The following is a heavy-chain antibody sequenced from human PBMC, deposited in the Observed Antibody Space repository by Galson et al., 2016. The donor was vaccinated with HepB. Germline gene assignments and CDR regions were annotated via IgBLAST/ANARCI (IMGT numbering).Heavy chain of an antibody. J-gene: IGHJ5*02. Sequence: SLRLSCAASGFTFRAHAMTWVRQAPGKGLEWKGVEWVSTISGCGAATYYADSVRGRFTSSRDNSKDTLSVQKDSLRAEDTAIYYCAKERGYSGYDFADHGGQGIRVIVSS. CDR2: ISGCGAAT. V-gene: IGHV3-23*01. CDR1: GFTFRAHA. CDR3: AKERGYSGYDFADH. D-gene: IGHD5-12*01.